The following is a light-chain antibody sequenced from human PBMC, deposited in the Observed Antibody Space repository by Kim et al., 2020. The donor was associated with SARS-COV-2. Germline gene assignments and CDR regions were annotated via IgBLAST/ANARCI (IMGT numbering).Light chain of an antibody. CDR3: QSFDNSLSGWI. CDR2: GNN. Sequence: QSALTQPPSVSGPPGQTVTVSCTGSSSNFGAGYDVHWYQQVPGTAPRLIIYGNNNRPLGVPDRFSGSKSGTSASLTITGLQAEDEGYYYCQSFDNSLSGWIFGGGTQLTVL. CDR1: SSNFGAGYD. V-gene: IGLV1-40*01. J-gene: IGLJ2*01.